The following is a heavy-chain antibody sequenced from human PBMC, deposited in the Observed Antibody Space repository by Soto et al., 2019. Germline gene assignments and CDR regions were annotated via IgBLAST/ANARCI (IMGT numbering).Heavy chain of an antibody. CDR1: GFTFSSHS. CDR3: ARDPSDTYSSGWYSYYYYGMDV. V-gene: IGHV3-21*01. CDR2: ISSSSSYI. Sequence: GGFLRLWSAASGFTFSSHSMNWVRKDPGKGLEWVSSISSSSSYIYYADSVKGRFTISRDNAKNSLYLQMNSLRAEDTAVYYCARDPSDTYSSGWYSYYYYGMDVWAQWTTVTVSS. D-gene: IGHD6-19*01. J-gene: IGHJ6*02.